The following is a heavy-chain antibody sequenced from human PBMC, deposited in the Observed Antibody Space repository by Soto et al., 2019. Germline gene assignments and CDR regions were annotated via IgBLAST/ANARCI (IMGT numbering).Heavy chain of an antibody. CDR1: GGSISSSSYY. CDR3: ARHSGYDFWSGYPGSYYYYGMDV. J-gene: IGHJ6*02. CDR2: IYYSGST. Sequence: ETLSLTCTVSGGSISSSSYYWGWIRQPPGKGLEWIGSIYYSGSTYYNPSLKSRVTISVDTSKNQFSLKLSSVTAADTAVYYCARHSGYDFWSGYPGSYYYYGMDVWGQGTTVTDSS. V-gene: IGHV4-39*01. D-gene: IGHD3-3*01.